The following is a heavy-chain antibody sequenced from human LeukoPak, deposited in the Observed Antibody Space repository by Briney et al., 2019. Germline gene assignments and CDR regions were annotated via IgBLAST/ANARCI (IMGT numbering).Heavy chain of an antibody. J-gene: IGHJ5*02. V-gene: IGHV4-30-2*01. CDR1: GGSISSGGYY. CDR2: IYHSGST. Sequence: PSETLSLTCTVSGGSISSGGYYWSWIRQPPGKGLEWIGYIYHSGSTYYNPSLKSRVTISVDKSKNQFSLKLSSVTAADTAVYYCARAHLAYYDILTGLNWFDPWGQGTLVTVSS. CDR3: ARAHLAYYDILTGLNWFDP. D-gene: IGHD3-9*01.